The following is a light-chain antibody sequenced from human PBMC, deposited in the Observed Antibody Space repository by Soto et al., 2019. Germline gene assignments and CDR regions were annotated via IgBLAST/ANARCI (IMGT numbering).Light chain of an antibody. CDR2: DTS. CDR3: FISYSDRRV. J-gene: IGLJ7*01. Sequence: QTVVTQEPSLTVSPGGTVTLTCDSSTGAVTASHYPFWFQQKPGQAPRTLIFDTSDKSSWTPARFSGSLLGGKAALTLSGAHPEDVADYYCFISYSDRRVFGGGTQLTVL. CDR1: TGAVTASHY. V-gene: IGLV7-46*01.